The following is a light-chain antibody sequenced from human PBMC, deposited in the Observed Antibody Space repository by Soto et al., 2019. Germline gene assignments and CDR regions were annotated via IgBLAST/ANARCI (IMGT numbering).Light chain of an antibody. CDR3: QQYTNWPPIT. V-gene: IGKV3-15*01. J-gene: IGKJ5*01. Sequence: EIVMTQSPATLSVSPGERATLSCRASQSVSSYLAWYQQKPGQAPRLLIYGSSTRATGVPARFSGSGSGADFTLTISNLQSEDFAVYYCQQYTNWPPITFGQGTRLEIK. CDR2: GSS. CDR1: QSVSSY.